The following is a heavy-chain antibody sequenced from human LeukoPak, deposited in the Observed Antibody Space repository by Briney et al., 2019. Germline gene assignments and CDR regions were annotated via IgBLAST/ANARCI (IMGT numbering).Heavy chain of an antibody. D-gene: IGHD2-15*01. Sequence: GGSLRLSCAASGFTFSSYDMNWVRQAPGKGLEWVSSISSSSSYIYYADSVKGRFTISRDNAKNSLYLQMNSLRAEDTAVYYCARGQDRYCSGGSCYDPTWANDYWGQGTLVTVSS. CDR3: ARGQDRYCSGGSCYDPTWANDY. V-gene: IGHV3-21*01. J-gene: IGHJ4*02. CDR1: GFTFSSYD. CDR2: ISSSSSYI.